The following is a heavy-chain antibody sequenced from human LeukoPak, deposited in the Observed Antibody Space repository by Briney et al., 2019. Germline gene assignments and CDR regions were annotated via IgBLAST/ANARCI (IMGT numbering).Heavy chain of an antibody. J-gene: IGHJ4*02. CDR2: IIPIFGTA. CDR3: ASKCSSTSCYTFDY. CDR1: GGTFSSYA. D-gene: IGHD2-2*02. V-gene: IGHV1-69*05. Sequence: AASVKVSCKASGGTFSSYAISWVRQAPGQGLEWMGGIIPIFGTANYAQKFQGRVTITTDESTSTAYMELSSLRPEDTAVYYCASKCSSTSCYTFDYWGQGTLVTVSS.